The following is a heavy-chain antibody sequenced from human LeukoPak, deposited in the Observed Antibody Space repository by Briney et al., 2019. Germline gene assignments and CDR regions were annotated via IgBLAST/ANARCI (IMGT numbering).Heavy chain of an antibody. V-gene: IGHV3-23*01. CDR2: ISGSGGST. Sequence: GGSLRLSCAASGFTFSSYGMSWVRQAPGKGLEWVSAISGSGGSTYYADSVKGRFTISRDNSKNTLYLQMNSLRAEDTAVYYCAKDQGLGSYYGPYYFDYWGQGTLVTVSS. D-gene: IGHD1-26*01. CDR3: AKDQGLGSYYGPYYFDY. J-gene: IGHJ4*02. CDR1: GFTFSSYG.